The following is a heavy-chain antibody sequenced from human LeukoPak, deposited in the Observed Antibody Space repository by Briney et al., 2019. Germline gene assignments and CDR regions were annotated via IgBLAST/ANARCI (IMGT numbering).Heavy chain of an antibody. CDR3: ARRRGSPNWFDP. CDR1: GGTFSSYA. D-gene: IGHD6-13*01. CDR2: IIPIFGTA. V-gene: IGHV1-69*06. J-gene: IGHJ5*02. Sequence: ASVKVSCKASGGTFSSYAISWVRQAPGQGLEWMGRIIPIFGTANYAQKFQGRVTITADKSTSTAYMELSSLRSDDTAVYYCARRRGSPNWFDPWGQGTLVTVSS.